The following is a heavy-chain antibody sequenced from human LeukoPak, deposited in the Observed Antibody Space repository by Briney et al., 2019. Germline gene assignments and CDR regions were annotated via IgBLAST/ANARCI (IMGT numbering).Heavy chain of an antibody. Sequence: PGGSLRLSCAASGLTVSSSYMSWVRQAPGKGLEWVANIKRDGGEKYYVDSVKGRFTISRDNAKNSLYLQMNSLRAKEAAVYYCARGYGDSIHFDYWGQGTLVTVSS. CDR2: IKRDGGEK. V-gene: IGHV3-7*04. CDR1: GLTVSSSY. CDR3: ARGYGDSIHFDY. D-gene: IGHD4-17*01. J-gene: IGHJ4*02.